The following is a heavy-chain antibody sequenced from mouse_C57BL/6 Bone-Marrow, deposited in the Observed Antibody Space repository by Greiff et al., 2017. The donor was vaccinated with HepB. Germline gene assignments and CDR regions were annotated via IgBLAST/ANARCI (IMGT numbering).Heavy chain of an antibody. D-gene: IGHD1-1*01. CDR2: IYPRDGST. CDR1: GYTFTSYD. V-gene: IGHV1-85*01. Sequence: QVQLQQSGPELVKPGASVKLSCKASGYTFTSYDINWVKQRPGQGLEWIGWIYPRDGSTKYNEKFKGKATLTVDTSSSTAYMELHSLTSEDSAVYFCARESTTVVADGAMDYLGQGTSVTVSS. J-gene: IGHJ4*01. CDR3: ARESTTVVADGAMDY.